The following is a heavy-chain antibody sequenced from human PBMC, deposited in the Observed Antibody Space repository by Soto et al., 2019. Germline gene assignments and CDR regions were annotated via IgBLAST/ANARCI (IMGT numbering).Heavy chain of an antibody. Sequence: QVQLVQSGAEVKKPGASVKVSCKASGYTISTYGITWVRQAPGQGLEWMGWINTSNHYTKSAERFQGRVTVTTDTSSSTCYMELRSLRSDDTAVYYCAREWTGGDAFDIWGQGTMVTVTS. V-gene: IGHV1-18*01. CDR3: AREWTGGDAFDI. D-gene: IGHD3-10*01. J-gene: IGHJ3*02. CDR1: GYTISTYG. CDR2: INTSNHYT.